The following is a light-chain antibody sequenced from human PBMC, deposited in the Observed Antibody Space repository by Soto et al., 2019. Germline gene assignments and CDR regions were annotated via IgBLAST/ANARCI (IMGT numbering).Light chain of an antibody. CDR1: QSVSSN. CDR3: QQYNNWPLT. Sequence: EIVMTQSPGTLSVSPGERATLSCRASQSVSSNLAWYQQKLGQAPRLLIYGASTRATGIPARFSGSGSGTEFTLTISSLQSGDFAVYYCQQYNNWPLTFGGGTKVEIK. J-gene: IGKJ4*01. V-gene: IGKV3-15*01. CDR2: GAS.